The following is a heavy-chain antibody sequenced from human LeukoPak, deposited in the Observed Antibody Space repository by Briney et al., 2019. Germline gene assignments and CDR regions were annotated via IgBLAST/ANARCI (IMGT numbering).Heavy chain of an antibody. CDR3: AKDIAPYKWNVLDY. J-gene: IGHJ4*02. Sequence: GRSLRLSCAASGFTLYDYGMHWVRQAPGKGLEGGSGISWNSGSIGYADSVKGRFTISRDNAKNSLYLQMNSLRAEDTALYYCAKDIAPYKWNVLDYWGQGTLVTVSS. CDR1: GFTLYDYG. V-gene: IGHV3-9*01. D-gene: IGHD1-20*01. CDR2: ISWNSGSI.